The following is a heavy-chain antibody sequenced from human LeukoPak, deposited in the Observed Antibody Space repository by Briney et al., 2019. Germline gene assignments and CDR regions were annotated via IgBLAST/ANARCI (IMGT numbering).Heavy chain of an antibody. CDR1: GYTFTNYY. Sequence: ASVKVSCKASGYTFTNYYIHWVRQAPGQGLEWMGSINPGADNTDYAQNFQGRVTMTRDTSTSTAYMELSRLRSDDTAVYYCARDPRDTYYDILTGSGDDNWFDPWGQGTLVTVSS. V-gene: IGHV1-46*01. J-gene: IGHJ5*02. CDR2: INPGADNT. D-gene: IGHD3-9*01. CDR3: ARDPRDTYYDILTGSGDDNWFDP.